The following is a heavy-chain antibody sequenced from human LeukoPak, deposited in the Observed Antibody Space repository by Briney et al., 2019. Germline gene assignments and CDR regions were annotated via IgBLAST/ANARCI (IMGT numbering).Heavy chain of an antibody. J-gene: IGHJ4*02. CDR1: GGSISSSSYY. V-gene: IGHV4-39*07. Sequence: SETLSLTCTVSGGSISSSSYYWGWIRQPPGKGLEWIGSIYYSGSTYYNPSLRSRVTISVDTSKNQFSLKLTSVTAADTAVYCCAREVGSSGFDYWGQGTLVTVSS. CDR3: AREVGSSGFDY. CDR2: IYYSGST. D-gene: IGHD6-19*01.